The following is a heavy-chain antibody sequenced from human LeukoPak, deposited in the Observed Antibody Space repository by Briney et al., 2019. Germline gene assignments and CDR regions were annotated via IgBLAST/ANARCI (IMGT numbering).Heavy chain of an antibody. CDR1: GYTFTGYY. CDR3: ARGERLFWFDP. D-gene: IGHD3-10*01. CDR2: INAGNGNT. V-gene: IGHV1-3*01. J-gene: IGHJ5*02. Sequence: ASVKVSCKASGYTFTGYYMHWVRQAPGQGLEWMGWINAGNGNTKYSQKFQGRVTITRDTSASTAYMELSSLRSEDTAVYYCARGERLFWFDPWGQGTLVTVSS.